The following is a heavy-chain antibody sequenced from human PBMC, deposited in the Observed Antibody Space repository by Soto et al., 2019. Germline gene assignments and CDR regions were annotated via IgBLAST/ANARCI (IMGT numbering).Heavy chain of an antibody. D-gene: IGHD2-2*01. CDR2: ISVDGSVT. Sequence: EVQLVESGGGLVQPGESLRLSCTASGLTLSNFWVNWVRQAPGRGLVWVSYISVDGSVTNYADSVKGRVIISRDNPKNTVYLQMNSLRAEDTAVYYCARPYCSSASCYSPPDFWGQGTLVTVSS. J-gene: IGHJ4*02. V-gene: IGHV3-74*01. CDR3: ARPYCSSASCYSPPDF. CDR1: GLTLSNFW.